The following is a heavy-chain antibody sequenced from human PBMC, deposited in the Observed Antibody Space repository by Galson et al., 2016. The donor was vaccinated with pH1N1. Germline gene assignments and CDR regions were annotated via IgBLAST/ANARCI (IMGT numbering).Heavy chain of an antibody. CDR1: GFAFNYFA. D-gene: IGHD3-10*01. CDR2: INGRGTST. CDR3: AKEGRWYGGNWFDP. J-gene: IGHJ5*02. Sequence: SLRLSCAASGFAFNYFAMTWVRQAPGKGLVWVSSINGRGTSTYYTDSVKGRFTISRDNSRSTLYLQLSALTVDDTAVYHCAKEGRWYGGNWFDPWGQGTLVTVSS. V-gene: IGHV3-23*01.